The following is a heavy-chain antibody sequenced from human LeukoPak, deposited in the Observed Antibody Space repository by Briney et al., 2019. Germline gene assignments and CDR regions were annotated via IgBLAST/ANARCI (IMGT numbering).Heavy chain of an antibody. J-gene: IGHJ3*02. V-gene: IGHV3-33*08. D-gene: IGHD3-22*01. CDR3: ARVKVVVATGAFDI. Sequence: GGSLRLSCAASGFTFSNYWMSWVRQAPGKGLEWVAVIWYDGSNKYYADSVKGRFTISRDNSKNTLYLQMNSLRAEDTAEYYCARVKVVVATGAFDIWGQGTMVTVSS. CDR1: GFTFSNYW. CDR2: IWYDGSNK.